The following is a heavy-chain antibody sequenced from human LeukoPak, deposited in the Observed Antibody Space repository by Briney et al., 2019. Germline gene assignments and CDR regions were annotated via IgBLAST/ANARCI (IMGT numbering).Heavy chain of an antibody. Sequence: ASVKVSCTASGYTFTSYGISWVRQAPGQGLEWMGIINPSGGSTSYAQKFQGRVTMTRDMSTSTVYMELSSLRSEDTAVYYCARAHYGGNGFDYWGQGTLVTVSS. D-gene: IGHD4-23*01. J-gene: IGHJ4*02. CDR2: INPSGGST. CDR3: ARAHYGGNGFDY. V-gene: IGHV1-46*01. CDR1: GYTFTSYG.